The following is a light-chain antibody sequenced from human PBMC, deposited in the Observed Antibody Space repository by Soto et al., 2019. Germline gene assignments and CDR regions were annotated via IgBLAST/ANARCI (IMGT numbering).Light chain of an antibody. CDR2: DVT. CDR1: SSEVGCYNY. V-gene: IGLV2-14*01. J-gene: IGLJ1*01. CDR3: SSYRTSNTLV. Sequence: QSALTQPASVSGAPGQSVTLSCPGTSSEVGCYNYVSWYQQNPGGAPKLMIYDVTNRPSGVSNRFSGSKSGNTASLTISGPQAEDEADYYCSSYRTSNTLVFGTGTKVTVL.